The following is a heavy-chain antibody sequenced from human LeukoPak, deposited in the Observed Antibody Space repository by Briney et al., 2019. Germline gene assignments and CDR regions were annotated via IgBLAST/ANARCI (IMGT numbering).Heavy chain of an antibody. Sequence: PGRSLRLSCAASGFTFDDYAMHWGRQAPGKGLELFSGISWNIGSIGYADSVKARFTISRDNAKNSLYLQMNSLRAEDTVLYYCAKDTYYYGSGSYPPNYYYYGMDVWGQGTTVTVSS. CDR2: ISWNIGSI. V-gene: IGHV3-9*01. D-gene: IGHD3-10*01. J-gene: IGHJ6*02. CDR3: AKDTYYYGSGSYPPNYYYYGMDV. CDR1: GFTFDDYA.